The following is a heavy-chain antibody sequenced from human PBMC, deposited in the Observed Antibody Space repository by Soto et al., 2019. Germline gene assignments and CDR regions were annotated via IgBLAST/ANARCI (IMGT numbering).Heavy chain of an antibody. CDR3: ARDLEPFSGLKYYYHSSGYIDY. CDR2: ISSDSTI. V-gene: IGHV3-48*01. Sequence: GGYLRLSCAASGFTFSSFLMNWVRQAPGRGLEWVSYISSDSTIYYADSVKGRFTISRDNAKNSLYLQMNSLRAEDTAVYYCARDLEPFSGLKYYYHSSGYIDYWGQGTLVTVSS. J-gene: IGHJ4*02. CDR1: GFTFSSFL. D-gene: IGHD3-22*01.